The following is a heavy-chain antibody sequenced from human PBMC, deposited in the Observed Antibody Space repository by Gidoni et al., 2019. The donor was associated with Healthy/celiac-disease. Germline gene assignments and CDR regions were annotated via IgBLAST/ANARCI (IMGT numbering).Heavy chain of an antibody. V-gene: IGHV3-23*01. J-gene: IGHJ4*02. Sequence: EVQLLESGGGLVQSGGYLRLSCAASGFTFSSYAMSWVRQAPGKVLEWVSAISGSGGSTYYADSVKCRFTISRSNSKNTLYLQMNSLRAEDTAVYYCAKGLGMATHNGGYWGQGTLVTVSS. CDR2: ISGSGGST. CDR1: GFTFSSYA. CDR3: AKGLGMATHNGGY. D-gene: IGHD5-12*01.